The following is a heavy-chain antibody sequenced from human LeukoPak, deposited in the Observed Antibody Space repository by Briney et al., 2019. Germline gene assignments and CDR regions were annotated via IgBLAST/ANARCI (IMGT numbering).Heavy chain of an antibody. CDR2: IKQDGSEK. D-gene: IGHD6-13*01. CDR3: ARIGYSSSSFDY. Sequence: PGGSLRLSCAASGFTFSNYWMSWVRQAPGKGLEWVGNIKQDGSEKDYVDSLKGRFTTSRDNAKNSVSLQMNSLRVEDTAVYYCARIGYSSSSFDYWGQGTLVTVS. J-gene: IGHJ4*02. V-gene: IGHV3-7*01. CDR1: GFTFSNYW.